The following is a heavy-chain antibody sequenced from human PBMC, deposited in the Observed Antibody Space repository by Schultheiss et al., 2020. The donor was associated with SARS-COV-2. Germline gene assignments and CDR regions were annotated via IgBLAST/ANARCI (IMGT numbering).Heavy chain of an antibody. D-gene: IGHD3-3*01. CDR2: INHSGST. CDR1: GGSFSGYY. Sequence: SETLSLTCAVYGGSFSGYYWSWIRQPPGKGLEWIGEINHSGSTNYNPSLKSRVTVSLDTSKNQLSLKLNSVSAADTAVYYCARSFGVAGTGYWGQGTPVTVSS. J-gene: IGHJ4*02. CDR3: ARSFGVAGTGY. V-gene: IGHV4-34*01.